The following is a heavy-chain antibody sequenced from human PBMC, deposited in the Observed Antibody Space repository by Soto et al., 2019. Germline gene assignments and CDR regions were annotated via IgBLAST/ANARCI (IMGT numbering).Heavy chain of an antibody. Sequence: QVQLVQSGAEVKKPGASVKVSCKASGYTFTSYGISWVRQAPGQGLEGMGWIRAYNGNTNYAQKLPGRVTMTKDTSTSTAYMELRSLSSADTAVYYGARDVSSSWYYGMSVWGQGTTVTVSS. CDR1: GYTFTSYG. CDR3: ARDVSSSWYYGMSV. V-gene: IGHV1-18*01. CDR2: IRAYNGNT. J-gene: IGHJ6*02. D-gene: IGHD6-13*01.